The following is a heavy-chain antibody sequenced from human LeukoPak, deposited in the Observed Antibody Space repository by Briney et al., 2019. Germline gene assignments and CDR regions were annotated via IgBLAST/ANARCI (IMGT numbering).Heavy chain of an antibody. CDR1: GFTFSHSY. CDR3: VRSLGWQDF. Sequence: GGSLRLSCAASGFTFSHSYIHWVRQAPGKGLVWVSRIDIDGNTVYADPVKGRFTISRDNAKSTLYLEMNSLRAENTAVYYCVRSLGWQDFWGQGTLVTVSS. D-gene: IGHD7-27*01. CDR2: IDIDGNT. J-gene: IGHJ4*02. V-gene: IGHV3-74*01.